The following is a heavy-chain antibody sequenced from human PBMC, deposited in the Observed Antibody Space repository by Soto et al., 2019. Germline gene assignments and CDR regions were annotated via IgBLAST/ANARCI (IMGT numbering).Heavy chain of an antibody. Sequence: GGSLRLCCAASGFTVSSNYISWGRQAPGKGLEWVSVIYSGGSTYYADSVKGRFTISRDNAKNTLYLQMNSLRAEDTAVYYCARVSIPRYGMDVWGQGTTVTVSS. CDR3: ARVSIPRYGMDV. V-gene: IGHV3-53*01. CDR1: GFTVSSNY. CDR2: IYSGGST. J-gene: IGHJ6*02.